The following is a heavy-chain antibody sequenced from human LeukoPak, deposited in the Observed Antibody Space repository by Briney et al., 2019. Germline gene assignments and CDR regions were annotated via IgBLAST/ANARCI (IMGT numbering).Heavy chain of an antibody. J-gene: IGHJ5*02. CDR1: GTSITRTY. CDR2: VYDTGDT. Sequence: SETLSLTCTVSGTSITRTYWSWIRQPPGRGLESVGYVYDTGDTNYNPSLKSRVTMSLDTSKNQFSLTLSSVTAADTAVYYCARSPGHYGSGVLFDPWGQGTLVTVSS. CDR3: ARSPGHYGSGVLFDP. D-gene: IGHD3-10*01. V-gene: IGHV4-59*08.